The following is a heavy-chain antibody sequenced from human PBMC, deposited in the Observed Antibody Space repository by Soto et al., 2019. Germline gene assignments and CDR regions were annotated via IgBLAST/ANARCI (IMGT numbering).Heavy chain of an antibody. V-gene: IGHV1-69*13. CDR2: IIPIFGTA. J-gene: IGHJ6*02. D-gene: IGHD6-6*01. CDR1: GGTFSSYA. Sequence: ASVKVSCKASGGTFSSYAISWVRQAPGQGLEWMGGIIPIFGTANYAQKFQGRVTITADESTSTAYMELSSLRSEDTAVYYCARVPFIAARHMGSYYGMDVWGQGTTVTVSS. CDR3: ARVPFIAARHMGSYYGMDV.